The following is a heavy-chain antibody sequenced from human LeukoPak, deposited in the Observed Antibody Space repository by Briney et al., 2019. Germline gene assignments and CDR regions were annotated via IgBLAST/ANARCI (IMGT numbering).Heavy chain of an antibody. CDR3: AKDLEWELLQGKAFDY. Sequence: GGSLRLSCAASGFTFSSYSMNWVRQAPGKGLEWVSSISSSSSYIYYADSVKGRFTISRDNAKNSLYLQMNSLRAEDTAVYYCAKDLEWELLQGKAFDYWGQGTLVTVSS. CDR2: ISSSSSYI. V-gene: IGHV3-21*04. CDR1: GFTFSSYS. J-gene: IGHJ4*02. D-gene: IGHD1-26*01.